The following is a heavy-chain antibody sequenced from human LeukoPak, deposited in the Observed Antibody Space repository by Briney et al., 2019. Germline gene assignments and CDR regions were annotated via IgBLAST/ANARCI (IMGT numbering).Heavy chain of an antibody. V-gene: IGHV1-8*01. Sequence: GASVKVSCKASGYTFTSYDINWVRQATGQGLEWMGWMNPNSGNTGYAQKFQGRVTMTRNTSISTDYMELSSLRSEDAAVYYCARGSPPNYYGSGSYLLGFDPWGQGTLVTVSS. CDR3: ARGSPPNYYGSGSYLLGFDP. D-gene: IGHD3-10*01. CDR1: GYTFTSYD. J-gene: IGHJ5*02. CDR2: MNPNSGNT.